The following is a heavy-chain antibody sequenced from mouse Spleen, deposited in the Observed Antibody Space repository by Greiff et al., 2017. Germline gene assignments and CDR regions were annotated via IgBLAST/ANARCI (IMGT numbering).Heavy chain of an antibody. CDR2: IYHGSGST. V-gene: IGHV1-55*01. D-gene: IGHD1-1*01. CDR3: ARDYGVPYWYFDV. J-gene: IGHJ1*03. CDR1: GYTFTSYW. Sequence: QVQLQQSGAELVKPGASVKMSCKASGYTFTSYWITWVKQRPGQGLEWIGDIYHGSGSTNYNEKFKSKATLTVDTSSSTAYMQLSSLTSEDSAVYYCARDYGVPYWYFDVWGTGTTVTVSS.